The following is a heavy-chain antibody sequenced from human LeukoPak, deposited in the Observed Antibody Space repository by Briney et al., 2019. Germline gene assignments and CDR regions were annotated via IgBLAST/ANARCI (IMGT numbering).Heavy chain of an antibody. CDR3: PREGPIVGATHLVDY. D-gene: IGHD1-26*01. CDR1: GYTFTDYY. V-gene: IGHV1-2*02. J-gene: IGHJ4*02. Sequence: ASVKVSCKASGYTFTDYYMHWVRQAPGQGLEWMGWINPNSGGTNYAQKFQGRVTMTRDTSISTAYMQLSRLRSDDTAVYYCPREGPIVGATHLVDYWGQGTLVTVSS. CDR2: INPNSGGT.